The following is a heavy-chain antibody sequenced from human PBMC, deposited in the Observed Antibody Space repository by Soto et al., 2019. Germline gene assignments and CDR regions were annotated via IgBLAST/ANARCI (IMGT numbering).Heavy chain of an antibody. CDR3: AREVFPYGSGHYYYGMDV. Sequence: GGSLRLSCEASRFIFNNYGMHWVRQAPGKGLEWVAVIWYDGSNKYYADSVKGRFTISRDNSKNTLYLQMNSLRAEDTAVYYCAREVFPYGSGHYYYGMDVWGQGTTVTVSS. CDR1: RFIFNNYG. J-gene: IGHJ6*02. CDR2: IWYDGSNK. V-gene: IGHV3-33*08. D-gene: IGHD3-10*01.